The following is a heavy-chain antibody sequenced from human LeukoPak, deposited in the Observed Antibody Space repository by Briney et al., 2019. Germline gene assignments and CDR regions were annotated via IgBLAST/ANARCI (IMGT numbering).Heavy chain of an antibody. CDR2: IKQDGSEK. CDR3: ASFGGHCSSTSCYNYSGP. D-gene: IGHD2-2*01. V-gene: IGHV3-7*01. Sequence: GGSLRLSCAASGFTFSSYWMSWVRQAPGKGLEWVANIKQDGSEKYYVDSVKGRFTISRDNAENSLFLQMNSLRAEDTAVYYCASFGGHCSSTSCYNYSGPWGQGTLVTVSS. CDR1: GFTFSSYW. J-gene: IGHJ5*02.